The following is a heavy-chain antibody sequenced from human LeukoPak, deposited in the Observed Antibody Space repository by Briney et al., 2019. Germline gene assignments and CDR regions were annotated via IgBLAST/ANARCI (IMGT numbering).Heavy chain of an antibody. J-gene: IGHJ3*02. Sequence: PSQTLSLTCTVSGGSISSGGYYCNWIRPHPGKGLEWTGYIYDSGSNYYNPSLKSRVTISVATSKSQFSLRLSSVTAADTAVYCGARLYGDDGSYFITIFGVAGGAFDIWGQGTMVSVSS. CDR1: GGSISSGGYY. CDR2: IYDSGSN. CDR3: ARLYGDDGSYFITIFGVAGGAFDI. V-gene: IGHV4-31*03. D-gene: IGHD3-3*01.